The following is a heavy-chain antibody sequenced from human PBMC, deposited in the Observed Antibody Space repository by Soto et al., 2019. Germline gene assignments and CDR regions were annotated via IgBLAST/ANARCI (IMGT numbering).Heavy chain of an antibody. CDR1: GFSLSTSGMC. CDR2: IDWDDDK. J-gene: IGHJ6*04. V-gene: IGHV2-70*01. Sequence: ESGPTLVNPTQTLTLTCTFSGFSLSTSGMCVSWIRQPPGKALEWLALIDWDDDKYYSTSLKTRLTISKDTSKNQGALTMTNMAPVDTATYYCARVVTIAPRYYYYGMDVGGKGTTVTVSS. D-gene: IGHD3-3*01. CDR3: ARVVTIAPRYYYYGMDV.